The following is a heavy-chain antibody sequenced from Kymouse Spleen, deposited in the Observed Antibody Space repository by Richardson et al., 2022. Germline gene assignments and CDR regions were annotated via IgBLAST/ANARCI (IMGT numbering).Heavy chain of an antibody. V-gene: IGHV3-15*01. CDR1: GFTFSNAW. CDR3: TTDIVVVPAAPVWNYDYYYYGMDV. D-gene: IGHD2-2*02. CDR2: IKSKTDGGTT. Sequence: EVQLVESGGGLVKPGGSLRLSCAASGFTFSNAWMSWVRQAPGKGLEWVGRIKSKTDGGTTDYAAPVKGRFTISRDDSKNTLYLQMNSLKTEDTAVYYCTTDIVVVPAAPVWNYDYYYYGMDVWGQGTTVTVSS. J-gene: IGHJ6*02.